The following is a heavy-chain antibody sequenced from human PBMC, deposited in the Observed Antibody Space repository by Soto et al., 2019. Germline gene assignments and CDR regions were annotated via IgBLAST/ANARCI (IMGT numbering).Heavy chain of an antibody. V-gene: IGHV1-18*01. J-gene: IGHJ4*02. CDR1: GYTFTSYG. D-gene: IGHD5-18*01. CDR2: ITAYNGNT. Sequence: QVQLVQSGAEVKKPGASVKVSCKASGYTFTSYGISWVRQAPGQGLEWMGWITAYNGNTNYAQKLQGRVTMTTDTSTSTGYMELRSLRSADTAVYYCAKRRGYSNGEFDYWGQGTLVTVSS. CDR3: AKRRGYSNGEFDY.